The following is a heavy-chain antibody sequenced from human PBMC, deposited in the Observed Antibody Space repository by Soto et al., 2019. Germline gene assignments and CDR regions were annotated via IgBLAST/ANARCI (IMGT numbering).Heavy chain of an antibody. CDR3: ARLSTKGWYFSGVEY. CDR2: IIPVSGKV. V-gene: IGHV1-69*06. J-gene: IGHJ4*01. Sequence: QVQLEQSAAEVKKPGSSVKVSCKSSGGTFNSYIISWVRKAPGQGLELMGGIIPVSGKVNYGQKFQDRVTITADTSTTTSYVELRSLTSEDTAVYCCARLSTKGWYFSGVEYWGQGTLVTVSA. D-gene: IGHD6-19*01. CDR1: GGTFNSYI.